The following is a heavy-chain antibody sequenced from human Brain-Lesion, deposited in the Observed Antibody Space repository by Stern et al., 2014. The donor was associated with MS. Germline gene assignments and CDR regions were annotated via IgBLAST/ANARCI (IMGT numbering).Heavy chain of an antibody. D-gene: IGHD3-10*01. J-gene: IGHJ5*01. CDR1: GFTFSNYW. Sequence: EVQLVESGGGLDQPGGSLRLSCAASGFTFSNYWMHWVRQAPGQGLVWVSRVNNDGRRTSYADSVKGRFTMSRDNAKNTLYLQMNSLRVEDTAIYYCARGERWFDSWGQGTLVTVSS. V-gene: IGHV3-74*02. CDR3: ARGERWFDS. CDR2: VNNDGRRT.